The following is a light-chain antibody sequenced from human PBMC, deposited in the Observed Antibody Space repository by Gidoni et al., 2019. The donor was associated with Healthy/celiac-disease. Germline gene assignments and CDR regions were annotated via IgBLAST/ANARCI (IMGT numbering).Light chain of an antibody. V-gene: IGKV1-5*03. J-gene: IGKJ2*01. CDR2: TAS. CDR1: QSISSW. CDR3: QQYNSYSYT. Sequence: DIQMTQSPSTRSASVGDRVTITCRASQSISSWLAWYQQKPGKAPKLLIYTASSLESGVPSRFSGSGSGTEFTLTSSSLQPDDFATYYCQQYNSYSYTFGQGTKLEIK.